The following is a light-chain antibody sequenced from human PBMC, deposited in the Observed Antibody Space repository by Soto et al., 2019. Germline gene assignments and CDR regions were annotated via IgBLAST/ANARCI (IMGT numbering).Light chain of an antibody. CDR2: DVN. CDR1: SSDVGLYNY. V-gene: IGLV2-11*01. Sequence: QSALTQPRSVSGSPGQSVSISCTGTSSDVGLYNYVSWYQQHPGKAPKLLIYDVNKRTSGVPDRFSGSKSGNTASLTISGLQAEDEADYYCCSYGGSYTPFVFGSGTKVPS. CDR3: CSYGGSYTPFV. J-gene: IGLJ1*01.